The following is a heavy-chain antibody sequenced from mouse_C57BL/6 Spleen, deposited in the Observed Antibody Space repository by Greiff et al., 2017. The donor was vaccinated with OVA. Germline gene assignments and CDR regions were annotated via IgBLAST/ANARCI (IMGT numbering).Heavy chain of an antibody. V-gene: IGHV5-17*01. CDR2: ISSDSSTI. Sequence: EVHLVESGGGLVKPGGSLKLSCAASGFTFSDYGMHWVRQAPEKGLEWVAYISSDSSTIYYADTVKGRFTISRDNAEKTLFLQMTSLRSEDTAMYYCARRRQGYFDVWGTGTTVTVSS. D-gene: IGHD1-2*01. CDR3: ARRRQGYFDV. CDR1: GFTFSDYG. J-gene: IGHJ1*03.